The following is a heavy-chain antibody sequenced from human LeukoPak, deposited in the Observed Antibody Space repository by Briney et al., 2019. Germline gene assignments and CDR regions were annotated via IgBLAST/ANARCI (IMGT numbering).Heavy chain of an antibody. Sequence: GGSLRLSCAASGFTFSSYEMNWVRQAPGKGLEWVSYISSSGSTIYYADSVKGRFTISRDNAKNSLYLQMNSLRAEDTAVYYCAREGLAMVRGVKNAFDIWGQGTMVTVSS. CDR2: ISSSGSTI. CDR3: AREGLAMVRGVKNAFDI. J-gene: IGHJ3*02. V-gene: IGHV3-48*03. D-gene: IGHD3-10*01. CDR1: GFTFSSYE.